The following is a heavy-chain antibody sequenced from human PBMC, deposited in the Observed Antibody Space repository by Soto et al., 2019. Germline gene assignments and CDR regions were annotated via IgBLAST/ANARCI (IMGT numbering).Heavy chain of an antibody. CDR1: GFTVSSNY. J-gene: IGHJ4*02. D-gene: IGHD2-8*02. V-gene: IGHV3-66*01. CDR2: IYSGGST. CDR3: ARYSWREGYFDY. Sequence: GESLKISCAASGFTVSSNYMSWVRQAPGKGLEWVSVIYSGGSTYYADSVKGRFTISRHNSKNTLYLQMNSLRAEDTAVYYCARYSWREGYFDYWGQGTLVTVSS.